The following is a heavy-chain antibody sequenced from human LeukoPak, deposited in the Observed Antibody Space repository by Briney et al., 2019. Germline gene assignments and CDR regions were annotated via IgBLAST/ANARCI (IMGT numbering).Heavy chain of an antibody. CDR1: GYTFTSYG. D-gene: IGHD3-10*01. CDR3: ARSRPRWFGEDYYYYGMDV. Sequence: ASVKVSCKASGYTFTSYGISWVRQAPGQGLEWMGWISAYNGNTNYAQKLQGRVTMTTDTSTSTAYMELRSLRSDDTAVYYCARSRPRWFGEDYYYYGMDVWGQGTTVTVSS. J-gene: IGHJ6*02. V-gene: IGHV1-18*01. CDR2: ISAYNGNT.